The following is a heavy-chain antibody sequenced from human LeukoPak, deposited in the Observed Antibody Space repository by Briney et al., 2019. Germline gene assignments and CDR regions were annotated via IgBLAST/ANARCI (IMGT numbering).Heavy chain of an antibody. CDR1: GYSISSGYY. CDR3: ARAGEPYYYYYYMDV. Sequence: SETLSLTCTVSGYSISSGYYWGWIRPPPGKGLEWIGSIYHSGSTYYNPSLKSRVTISVDTSKNQFSLKLSSVTAADTAVYYCARAGEPYYYYYYMDVWGKGTTITVSS. CDR2: IYHSGST. J-gene: IGHJ6*03. D-gene: IGHD3-16*01. V-gene: IGHV4-38-2*02.